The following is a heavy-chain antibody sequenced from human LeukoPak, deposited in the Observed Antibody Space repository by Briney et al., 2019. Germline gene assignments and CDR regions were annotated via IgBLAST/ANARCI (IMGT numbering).Heavy chain of an antibody. J-gene: IGHJ3*02. Sequence: GGSLRLSCAASGFTASSNYMSWVRQAPGKGLEWVSVIYSGGSTYYADSVKGRFTISRDNPKNTLYLQMNSLRAEDTAVYYCATDPLLRRAFDIWGQGTMVTVSS. CDR2: IYSGGST. V-gene: IGHV3-66*01. CDR3: ATDPLLRRAFDI. CDR1: GFTASSNY. D-gene: IGHD1-26*01.